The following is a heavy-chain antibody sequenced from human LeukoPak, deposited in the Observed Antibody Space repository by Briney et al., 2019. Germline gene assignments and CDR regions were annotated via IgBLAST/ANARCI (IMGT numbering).Heavy chain of an antibody. CDR1: GGSFSGYY. CDR3: ARDTYYDFRNGYPVEYYMDV. CDR2: INHSGST. J-gene: IGHJ6*03. V-gene: IGHV4-34*01. D-gene: IGHD3-3*01. Sequence: SETLSLTCAVYGGSFSGYYWTWIRQPPGKGLEWIGEINHSGSTNYNPSLKSRVTISVDTSKNQFSLKLSSVTAADTAVYYCARDTYYDFRNGYPVEYYMDVWGKGTTVTVSS.